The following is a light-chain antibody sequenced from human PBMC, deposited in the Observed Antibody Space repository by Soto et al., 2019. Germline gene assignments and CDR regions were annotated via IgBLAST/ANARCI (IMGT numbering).Light chain of an antibody. CDR3: QQRNDWPLT. CDR1: QSISSY. J-gene: IGKJ4*01. CDR2: DAS. V-gene: IGKV3-11*01. Sequence: EIVLTQSPATLSLSPGERVTLSCRASQSISSYLAWYQQKPGQAPRLLIYDASNRATGNPARFSGSGSGTSLTSNNRRLGPGDFAIYYCQQRNDWPLTFGGGTKVEIK.